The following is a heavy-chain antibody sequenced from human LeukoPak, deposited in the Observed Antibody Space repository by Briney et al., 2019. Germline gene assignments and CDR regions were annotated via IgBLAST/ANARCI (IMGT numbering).Heavy chain of an antibody. CDR3: ARERIERYTYASSDFDY. Sequence: SETLSLTCTVSGYSISSDYYWGWIRPPPGKGLEWSASVSHSGSTYYTPSLKSRVTISVDTSKNQFSLEVTAVTAADTALYYCARERIERYTYASSDFDYWGRGTLVTVSS. D-gene: IGHD5-18*01. J-gene: IGHJ4*02. V-gene: IGHV4-38-2*02. CDR2: VSHSGST. CDR1: GYSISSDYY.